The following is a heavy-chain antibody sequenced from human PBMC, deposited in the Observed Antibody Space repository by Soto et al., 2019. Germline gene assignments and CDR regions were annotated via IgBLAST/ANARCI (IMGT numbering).Heavy chain of an antibody. CDR1: GLTFSRYA. Sequence: QLVESGGVVVQPGRSLRLSCVVAGLTFSRYAMHWVRQAPGKGLEWVAVISYDGNNEYYADSVKGRFTISRDNSKNTLYLQMNSLRVEDSAVYYCAKDRTPIAATGSFDYWGQGTLVTVSS. V-gene: IGHV3-30-3*01. D-gene: IGHD6-13*01. J-gene: IGHJ4*02. CDR2: ISYDGNNE. CDR3: AKDRTPIAATGSFDY.